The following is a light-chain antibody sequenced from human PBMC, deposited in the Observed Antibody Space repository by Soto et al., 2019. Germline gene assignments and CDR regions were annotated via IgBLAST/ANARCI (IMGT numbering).Light chain of an antibody. V-gene: IGLV2-23*02. CDR1: SSDVGNFNV. Sequence: QSVLTQPDAVSGSPGQSITISCTGTSSDVGNFNVVSWYQQHPGKAPKVIIFDVSERLSGVSNRFSGSKSGNTASLTISGLQAEDEADYYCCSNAGSGTNVFGLVT. CDR3: CSNAGSGTNV. J-gene: IGLJ1*01. CDR2: DVS.